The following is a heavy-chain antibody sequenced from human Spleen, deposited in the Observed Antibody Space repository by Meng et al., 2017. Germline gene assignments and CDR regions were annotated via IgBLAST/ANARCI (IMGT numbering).Heavy chain of an antibody. CDR1: RVTFSSYA. V-gene: IGHV1-69*05. Sequence: QLVHSGAVVKKPGSSVKVSCKAPRVTFSSYAISWVRQAPGQGLEWMGGIIPIFGTANYAQKFQGRVTITTDESTSTAYMELSSLRSEDTAAYYCARVGTHYGPYNWYFDLWGRGTLVTVSS. D-gene: IGHD3-16*01. J-gene: IGHJ2*01. CDR3: ARVGTHYGPYNWYFDL. CDR2: IIPIFGTA.